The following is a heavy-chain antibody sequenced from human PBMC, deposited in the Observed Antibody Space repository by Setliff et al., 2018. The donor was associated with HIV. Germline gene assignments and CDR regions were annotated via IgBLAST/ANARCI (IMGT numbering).Heavy chain of an antibody. CDR1: GGSITSGGYY. V-gene: IGHV4-31*03. J-gene: IGHJ2*01. CDR3: ARGLGQQLGRFWYFDL. Sequence: SETLSLTCTVSGGSITSGGYYWSWIRQHPGKGLEWIGYIYYSGSTYYNPSLKSRVTISVDTSKNQFSLKLSSVTAADTAVYYCARGLGQQLGRFWYFDLWGRGTLVTVSS. D-gene: IGHD6-13*01. CDR2: IYYSGST.